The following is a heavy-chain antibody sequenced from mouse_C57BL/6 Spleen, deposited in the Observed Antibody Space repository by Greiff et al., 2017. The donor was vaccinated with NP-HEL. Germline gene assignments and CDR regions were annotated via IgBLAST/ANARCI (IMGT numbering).Heavy chain of an antibody. CDR2: ISSGSSTI. J-gene: IGHJ4*01. V-gene: IGHV5-17*01. CDR1: GFTFSDYG. CDR3: ARNYYGSSYHYAMDY. Sequence: EVKLLESGGGLVKPGGSLKLSCAASGFTFSDYGMHWVRQAPEKGLEWVAYISSGSSTIYYADTVKGRFTISRDNAKNTLFLQMTSLRSEDTAMYYCARNYYGSSYHYAMDYWGQGTSVTVSS. D-gene: IGHD1-1*01.